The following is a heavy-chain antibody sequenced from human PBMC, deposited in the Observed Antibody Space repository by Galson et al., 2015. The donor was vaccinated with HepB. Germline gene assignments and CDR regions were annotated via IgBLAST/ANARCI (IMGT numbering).Heavy chain of an antibody. CDR3: ARGLSGRYGMDV. CDR2: INSDGSRT. D-gene: IGHD2-15*01. J-gene: IGHJ6*02. V-gene: IGHV3-74*01. Sequence: SLRLSCAVSGFTFSSYWMHWVRQAPGKGLVWVSRINSDGSRTYYADSVKGRFTISRDNAKSTVFLQMNILRDEDTAVYYCARGLSGRYGMDVWGQGTTVTVSS. CDR1: GFTFSSYW.